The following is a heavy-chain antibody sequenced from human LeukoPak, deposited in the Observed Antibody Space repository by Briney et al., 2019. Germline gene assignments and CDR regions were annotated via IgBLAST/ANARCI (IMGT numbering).Heavy chain of an antibody. CDR2: ISAYNSNT. D-gene: IGHD2-21*02. Sequence: GASVKVSCKASGYTFTSYGISWVRQAPGQGLEWMGWISAYNSNTNYAQKLQGRVTMTTDTSTSTAYMELRSLRSDDTAVYYCARGGLAYCGGDCYSGWFDPWGQGTLVTVSS. CDR1: GYTFTSYG. J-gene: IGHJ5*02. CDR3: ARGGLAYCGGDCYSGWFDP. V-gene: IGHV1-18*01.